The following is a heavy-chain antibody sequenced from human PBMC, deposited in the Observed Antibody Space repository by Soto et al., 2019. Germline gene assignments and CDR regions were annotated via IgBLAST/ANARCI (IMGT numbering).Heavy chain of an antibody. CDR3: ARTPGYTDRNYFDY. CDR1: GYTVTSYY. V-gene: IGHV1-46*01. J-gene: IGHJ4*02. CDR2: INPSGGST. D-gene: IGHD2-2*02. Sequence: VKVSCKASGYTVTSYYMHWVRQAPGQGLEWMGIINPSGGSTTYAQKFQGRLTMTRDTSTSTVYMELSSLRSEDTAMYYCARTPGYTDRNYFDYWGQGTLVTVSS.